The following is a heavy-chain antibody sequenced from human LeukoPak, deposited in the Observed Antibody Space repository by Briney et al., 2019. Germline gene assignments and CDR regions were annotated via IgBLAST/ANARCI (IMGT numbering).Heavy chain of an antibody. Sequence: VASVKVSCKASGYTFTDYFLHWVRQAPGQRLEWMGWINPNSGDTKYAQKFQGRVTMTRVTSIATAYMELNRLRSDDTAVYYCARGFQRLEHWDWLDPRGQGTLVTVAS. V-gene: IGHV1-2*02. J-gene: IGHJ5*02. D-gene: IGHD6-25*01. CDR2: INPNSGDT. CDR3: ARGFQRLEHWDWLDP. CDR1: GYTFTDYF.